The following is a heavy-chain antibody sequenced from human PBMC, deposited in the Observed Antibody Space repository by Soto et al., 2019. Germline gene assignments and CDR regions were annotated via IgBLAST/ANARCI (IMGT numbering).Heavy chain of an antibody. CDR3: AKSTPLAYSGSYDY. Sequence: DVQLLESGGGLVQPGGSLRLSCAASGFTFSNYAMTWVRQAPGKGLEWVSGLSSNGRSTYYADSVKGRFTISRDNSKTTLYLQMNSLKVEDTAIYYCAKSTPLAYSGSYDYWGQGTLVTVSS. CDR2: LSSNGRST. CDR1: GFTFSNYA. V-gene: IGHV3-23*01. D-gene: IGHD1-26*01. J-gene: IGHJ4*02.